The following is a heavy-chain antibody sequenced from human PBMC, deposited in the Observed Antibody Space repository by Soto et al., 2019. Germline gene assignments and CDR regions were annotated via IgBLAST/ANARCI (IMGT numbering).Heavy chain of an antibody. CDR2: INHSGST. CDR1: GGSFSGYY. Sequence: QVQLQQWGAGLLKPSETLSLTCAVYGGSFSGYYWSWIRQPPRKGLGWIGEINHSGSTNYNPSLTSRVIISIDTSKNQFSLTLSSVTAADTAVYYCARRSSRYYDSGSYLHYWGQGTLVTVSS. J-gene: IGHJ4*02. CDR3: ARRSSRYYDSGSYLHY. D-gene: IGHD3-10*01. V-gene: IGHV4-34*01.